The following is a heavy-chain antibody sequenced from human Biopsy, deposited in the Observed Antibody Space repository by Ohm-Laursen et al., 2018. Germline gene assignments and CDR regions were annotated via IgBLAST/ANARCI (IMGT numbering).Heavy chain of an antibody. D-gene: IGHD3-9*01. J-gene: IGHJ6*02. CDR3: ARVPAYPSIDGYYGLDL. CDR2: INPNSGNA. V-gene: IGHV1-2*02. CDR1: GYTFAGYY. Sequence: ASVKVSCKASGYTFAGYYIHWVRQAPGHGPEWMGWINPNSGNANYAQSFQGRLTVTRNTSISTAYMELTSLTFDDTAIYYCARVPAYPSIDGYYGLDLWGQGTTVIVSS.